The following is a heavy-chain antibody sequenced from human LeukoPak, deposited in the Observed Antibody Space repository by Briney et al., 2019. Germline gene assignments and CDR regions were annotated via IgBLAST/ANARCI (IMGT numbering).Heavy chain of an antibody. CDR1: GFTFSDYY. CDR2: ISSSGSTI. Sequence: GGSLRLSCAAAGFTFSDYYMSWIRQAPGKGLEWVSYISSSGSTIYYADSVKGRFTISRDNAKNSLYLQMNSLRAEDTAVCYCARTNVDTAMVGDDYWGQGTLVTVSS. D-gene: IGHD5-18*01. V-gene: IGHV3-11*01. J-gene: IGHJ4*02. CDR3: ARTNVDTAMVGDDY.